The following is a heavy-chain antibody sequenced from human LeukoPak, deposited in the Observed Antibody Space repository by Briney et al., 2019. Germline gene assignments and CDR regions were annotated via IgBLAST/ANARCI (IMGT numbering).Heavy chain of an antibody. J-gene: IGHJ4*02. Sequence: GESLKISCKASGYSFNNYWIGWVRQMPGKGLECMGIIYPGDSDTRYSPSFQGQVTISADKSISTAYLQWTSLRASDTAMYYCARGMTGFYTLFDYWGPGTLSPSPQ. CDR1: GYSFNNYW. D-gene: IGHD3/OR15-3a*01. V-gene: IGHV5-51*01. CDR3: ARGMTGFYTLFDY. CDR2: IYPGDSDT.